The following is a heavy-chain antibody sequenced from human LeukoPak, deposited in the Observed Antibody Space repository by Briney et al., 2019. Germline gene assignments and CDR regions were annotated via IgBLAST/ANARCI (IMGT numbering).Heavy chain of an antibody. V-gene: IGHV5-51*01. Sequence: GESLKISCTGSGYIFSSYWIGWVRQMPGKGLEWVGIIYPGDSNTRYSPSFQGQVTISADKSTSTAYLQWNSLKASDTAMYYRAIAVSARGDYWGQGTLVTVSS. J-gene: IGHJ4*02. CDR1: GYIFSSYW. D-gene: IGHD6-19*01. CDR2: IYPGDSNT. CDR3: AIAVSARGDY.